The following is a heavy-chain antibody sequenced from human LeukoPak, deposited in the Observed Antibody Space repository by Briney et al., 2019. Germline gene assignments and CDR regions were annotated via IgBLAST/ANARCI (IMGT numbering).Heavy chain of an antibody. D-gene: IGHD2-2*01. CDR3: ARSGVPGAMTWFDP. V-gene: IGHV5-51*01. CDR2: IYPGDSDT. J-gene: IGHJ5*02. CDR1: GYRFTTYW. Sequence: PGESLQISCKASGYRFTTYWIGWVRQMPGKGLEWMGIIYPGDSDTRYSPSFQGQVTISADKSINTAYLQWRSLKASDTAMYYCARSGVPGAMTWFDPWGQGTLVTISS.